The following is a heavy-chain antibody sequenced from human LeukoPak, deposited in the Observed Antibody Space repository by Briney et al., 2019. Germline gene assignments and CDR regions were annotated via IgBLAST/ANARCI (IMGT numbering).Heavy chain of an antibody. CDR2: ISGSGSST. V-gene: IGHV3-23*01. Sequence: GETLRLSCAASGFTFSSYGMSWVRQAPGKGLEWVSAISGSGSSTYYADSVKGRFTISRDNSKNTLYLQMNSLRAEDTAVYYCAKGGVYSSSWPAEYFQHWGQGTLVTVSS. J-gene: IGHJ1*01. CDR3: AKGGVYSSSWPAEYFQH. D-gene: IGHD6-13*01. CDR1: GFTFSSYG.